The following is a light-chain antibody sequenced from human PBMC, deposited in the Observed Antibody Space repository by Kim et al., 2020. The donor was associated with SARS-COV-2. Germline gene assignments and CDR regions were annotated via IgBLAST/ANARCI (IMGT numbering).Light chain of an antibody. V-gene: IGLV2-8*01. CDR3: TSYAGSNNLDV. J-gene: IGLJ1*01. CDR2: GVN. Sequence: QSVTISCTGTSSDIGAYKYVSWYQQHPGKAPKLMIYGVNRRPSGVPDRFSGSKSGNTASLTVSGLQAEDEADYYCTSYAGSNNLDVFGTGTKVTVL. CDR1: SSDIGAYKY.